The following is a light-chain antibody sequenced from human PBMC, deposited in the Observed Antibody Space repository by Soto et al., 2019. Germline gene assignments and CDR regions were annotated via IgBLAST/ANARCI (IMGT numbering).Light chain of an antibody. Sequence: DIQLTQSPSFLSAFVGDTVTITCRASQAMSTYLAWYQQKPVKVPMLMIRSASTLQSWVPPRFSGGGSGTEFTLTISTLQPDDSGIYYCQQLNGYQLAFGGGTNVEIK. CDR1: QAMSTY. J-gene: IGKJ4*01. CDR3: QQLNGYQLA. V-gene: IGKV1-9*01. CDR2: SAS.